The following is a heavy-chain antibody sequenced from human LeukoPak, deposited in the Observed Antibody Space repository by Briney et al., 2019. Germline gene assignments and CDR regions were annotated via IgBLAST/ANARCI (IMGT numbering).Heavy chain of an antibody. D-gene: IGHD4-17*01. CDR3: AHSSIYGDYGWSFDY. CDR2: IDWNDDK. V-gene: IGHV2-5*01. CDR1: GFSLRTSGGG. Sequence: SGPTLVKPTQTLTLTCTFSGFSLRTSGGGVGWILRPQGTDRGGRVPIDWNDDKRYSPSLKSRLTITKDTSKNQVVLTMTNMDPVDTATYYCAHSSIYGDYGWSFDYWGQGTLVTVSS. J-gene: IGHJ4*02.